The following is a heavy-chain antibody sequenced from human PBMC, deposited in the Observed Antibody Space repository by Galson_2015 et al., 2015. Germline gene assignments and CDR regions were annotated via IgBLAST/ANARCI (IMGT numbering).Heavy chain of an antibody. J-gene: IGHJ6*02. CDR3: ARVRDNYYYGVDV. CDR2: VYYSGST. V-gene: IGHV4-39*02. CDR1: GGSISSSSHY. Sequence: SETLSLACTVSGGSISSSSHYWGWIRQSPGKGLEWIGSVYYSGSTYYNPSLESQVTISVDTSKNHFSLKLSRVTAADTAVYYCARVRDNYYYGVDVWGQGTTVTVSS.